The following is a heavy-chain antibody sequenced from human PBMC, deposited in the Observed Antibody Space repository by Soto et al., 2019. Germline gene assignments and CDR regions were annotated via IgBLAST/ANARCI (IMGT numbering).Heavy chain of an antibody. V-gene: IGHV3-7*01. Sequence: GWSLRLSCAASGFTFSSYWMSWVRQAPGKGLEWVANIKQDGSEKYYVDSVKGRFTISRDNAKNSLYLQMKSLRAEDTAVYYCARDALPYDYVWGSYRYSAIYGMDVWGQGTTVTASS. J-gene: IGHJ6*02. CDR3: ARDALPYDYVWGSYRYSAIYGMDV. CDR2: IKQDGSEK. CDR1: GFTFSSYW. D-gene: IGHD3-16*02.